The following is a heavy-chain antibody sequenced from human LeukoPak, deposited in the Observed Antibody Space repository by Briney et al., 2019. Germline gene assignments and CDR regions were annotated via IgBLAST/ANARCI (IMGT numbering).Heavy chain of an antibody. D-gene: IGHD3-9*01. J-gene: IGHJ4*02. CDR2: IKNSGST. CDR3: AREYYDMLTGYYTVTPHFDY. CDR1: GGSISSYY. V-gene: IGHV4-4*07. Sequence: PSETLSLTCTVSGGSISSYYWSWIRQAAGKGPEWIGRIKNSGSTSYNPSLKSRVTMSVDTSKNQFSLKLSSVTAADTAVYYCAREYYDMLTGYYTVTPHFDYWGQGTLVTVSS.